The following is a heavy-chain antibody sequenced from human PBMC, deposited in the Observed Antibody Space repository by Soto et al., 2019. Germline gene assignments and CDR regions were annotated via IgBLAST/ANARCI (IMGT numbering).Heavy chain of an antibody. Sequence: QVQLVQSGAEVKKPGASVKVSCKASGYTFTSYYMHWVRQAPGQGLEWMGIINPSGGSTSYAQKFQGRVTMTRDTYTSTVYMELSSLRSEDTAVYYCARVGSWYFFDYWGQGTLVTVSS. CDR1: GYTFTSYY. J-gene: IGHJ4*02. CDR3: ARVGSWYFFDY. CDR2: INPSGGST. V-gene: IGHV1-46*01. D-gene: IGHD6-13*01.